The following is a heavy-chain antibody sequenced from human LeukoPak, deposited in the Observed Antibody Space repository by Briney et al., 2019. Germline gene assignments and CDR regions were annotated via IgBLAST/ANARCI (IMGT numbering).Heavy chain of an antibody. J-gene: IGHJ6*03. CDR1: GFTFSSYS. CDR2: ISSSSSYI. D-gene: IGHD1-26*01. CDR3: AMSIGSGSYYYYYMDV. V-gene: IGHV3-21*04. Sequence: RSGGSLRLSCAASGFTFSSYSMNWVRQAPGKGLEWVSSISSSSSYIYYADSVKGRFTISRDNAKNSLYLQMNSLSAEDTAVYYCAMSIGSGSYYYYYMDVWGKGTTVTVSS.